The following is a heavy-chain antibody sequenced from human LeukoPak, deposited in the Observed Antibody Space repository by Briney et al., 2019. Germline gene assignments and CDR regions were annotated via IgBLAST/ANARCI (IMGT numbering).Heavy chain of an antibody. Sequence: PSETLSLTCTVSGGSISSNTYYGGWIRQPPGKGLEWIGTIYYTGRTYYNPSLKSRVTISVDTSKNHFSLRLNSVTAADTAVHYCARAEAATVTTAMFDPWGQGILVTVSS. CDR1: GGSISSNTYY. CDR2: IYYTGRT. D-gene: IGHD4-17*01. V-gene: IGHV4-39*07. CDR3: ARAEAATVTTAMFDP. J-gene: IGHJ5*02.